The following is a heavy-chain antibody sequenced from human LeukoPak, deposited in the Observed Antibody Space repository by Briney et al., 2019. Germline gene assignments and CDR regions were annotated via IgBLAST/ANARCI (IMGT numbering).Heavy chain of an antibody. CDR2: INHSGST. CDR1: GGSFIGYY. CDR3: AIHPSNSWYYFDY. Sequence: SETLSLTCAVYGGSFIGYYWSGVRQPPARGLEGMGEINHSGSTKYSPSLESRLTISVDTSKNQVSLKLTSVTAADTAVYFCAIHPSNSWYYFDYWHRASLASVSS. D-gene: IGHD2/OR15-2a*01. J-gene: IGHJ4*02. V-gene: IGHV4-34*01.